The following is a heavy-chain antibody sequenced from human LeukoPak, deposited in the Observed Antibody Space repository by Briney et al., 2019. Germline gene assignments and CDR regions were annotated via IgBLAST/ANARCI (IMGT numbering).Heavy chain of an antibody. V-gene: IGHV3-30*03. CDR3: ARDTGKQQLVPWFDP. CDR2: ISYDGSNK. J-gene: IGHJ5*02. Sequence: GGSLRLSCAASGFTFSSYGMHWVRQAPGKGLEWVAVISYDGSNKYYADSVKGRFTISRDNSKNTLYLQMNSLRAEDTAVYYCARDTGKQQLVPWFDPWGQGTLVTVSS. CDR1: GFTFSSYG. D-gene: IGHD6-13*01.